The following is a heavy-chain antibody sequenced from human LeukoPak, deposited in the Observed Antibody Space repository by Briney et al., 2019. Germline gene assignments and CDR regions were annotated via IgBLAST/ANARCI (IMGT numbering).Heavy chain of an antibody. D-gene: IGHD6-19*01. CDR2: IHYSGST. J-gene: IGHJ4*02. CDR3: ARTSSGWCYFDY. Sequence: SETLSLTCSVSGGSINSYYWSWIRQPPGKGLEWIGYIHYSGSTNYNPSLKSRVTISLDTSKNQFSLKLRSVTAVDTAVYYCARTSSGWCYFDYWGQGTLVTVSS. V-gene: IGHV4-59*01. CDR1: GGSINSYY.